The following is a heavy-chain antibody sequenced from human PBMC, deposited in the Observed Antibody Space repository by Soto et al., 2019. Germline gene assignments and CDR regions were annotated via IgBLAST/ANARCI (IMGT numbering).Heavy chain of an antibody. J-gene: IGHJ4*02. CDR1: GGSISSYY. CDR2: IYYSGST. Sequence: SETLSLTCTVSGGSISSYYWSWLRQPPGKGLEWIGYIYYSGSTNYNPSLKSRVTISVGTSKNQFSLKLSSVTAADTAVYYCARAVVVGFDWLLYGDYYFDYWGQGTLVTVSS. D-gene: IGHD3-9*01. V-gene: IGHV4-59*01. CDR3: ARAVVVGFDWLLYGDYYFDY.